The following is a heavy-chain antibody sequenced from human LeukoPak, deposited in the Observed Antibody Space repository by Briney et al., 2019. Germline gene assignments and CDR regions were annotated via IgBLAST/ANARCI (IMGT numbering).Heavy chain of an antibody. CDR1: GYSFTSYW. V-gene: IGHV5-51*01. CDR2: IYPGDSDT. CDR3: ARPLGSSSWDPFDY. Sequence: GESLQISCKGSGYSFTSYWIAWVRQLPGKGLEWMGIIYPGDSDTRYSPSFQGQVTISADKSISTAYLQWSSLKASDTAMYYCARPLGSSSWDPFDYWGQGTLVTVSS. D-gene: IGHD6-13*01. J-gene: IGHJ4*02.